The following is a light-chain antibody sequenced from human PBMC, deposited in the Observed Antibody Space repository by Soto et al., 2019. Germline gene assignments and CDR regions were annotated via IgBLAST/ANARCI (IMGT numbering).Light chain of an antibody. CDR2: GAS. Sequence: EVLMTQSPATLSVSPGEGATLSCRASQSVSSNLAWYQQKPGQAPRLLIYGASTRATGIPARFRGTGSGTDFTLTISRLEPEDFAVYYCQQYGSSGTFGQGTKVDIK. V-gene: IGKV3-15*01. CDR3: QQYGSSGT. CDR1: QSVSSN. J-gene: IGKJ1*01.